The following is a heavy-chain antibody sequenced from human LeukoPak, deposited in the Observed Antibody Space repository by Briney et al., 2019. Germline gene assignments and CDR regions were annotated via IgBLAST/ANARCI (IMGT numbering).Heavy chain of an antibody. Sequence: PSETLSLTCTVSGGSISSYYWSWIRQPPGKGLEWIGYIYYSGSTNYNPSLKSRVTISVDTSKNQFSLKLSSVTAADTAVYYCARDRRYSSSYTILDYWGQGTLVTVSS. J-gene: IGHJ4*02. D-gene: IGHD6-13*01. CDR3: ARDRRYSSSYTILDY. CDR1: GGSISSYY. V-gene: IGHV4-59*01. CDR2: IYYSGST.